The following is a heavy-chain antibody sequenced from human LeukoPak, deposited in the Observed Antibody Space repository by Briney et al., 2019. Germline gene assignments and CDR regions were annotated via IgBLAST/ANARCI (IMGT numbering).Heavy chain of an antibody. CDR2: IKSKTDGGTT. D-gene: IGHD2-15*01. CDR1: GGSFSGYY. V-gene: IGHV3-15*01. Sequence: ETLSLTCAVYGGSFSGYYWSWVRQAPGKGLEWVGRIKSKTDGGTTDYAAPVKGRFTISRDDSKNTLYLQMNSLKTEDTAVYYCTTVLEVVVGIDYWGQGTLVTVSS. J-gene: IGHJ4*02. CDR3: TTVLEVVVGIDY.